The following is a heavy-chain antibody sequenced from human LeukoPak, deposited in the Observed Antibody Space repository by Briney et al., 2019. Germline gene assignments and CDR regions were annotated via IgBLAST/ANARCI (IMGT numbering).Heavy chain of an antibody. Sequence: GASVKVSCKASGGTFSSYAISWVRQAPGQGLEWMGGIIPIFGTANYAQKFQGRVTIITDESTSTAYMELSSLRSEDTAVYYCARAPSSTGYYYMDVWGKGTTVTVSS. J-gene: IGHJ6*03. CDR2: IIPIFGTA. D-gene: IGHD2-2*01. CDR1: GGTFSSYA. V-gene: IGHV1-69*05. CDR3: ARAPSSTGYYYMDV.